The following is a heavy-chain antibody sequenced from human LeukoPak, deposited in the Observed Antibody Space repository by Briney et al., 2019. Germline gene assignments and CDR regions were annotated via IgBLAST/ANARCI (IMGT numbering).Heavy chain of an antibody. V-gene: IGHV4-4*02. CDR2: IYHGGST. D-gene: IGHD3-10*01. CDR1: GDSISNSHW. Sequence: SQTLSLTCAVSGDSISNSHWWSWVRQPPRKGLEWIGEIYHGGSTNFNPSLKSRVTISVDRSNNQFSLRLTSVTAADTAVYYCARGEEHGSGTVHFDYWGQGTLVTVSS. J-gene: IGHJ4*02. CDR3: ARGEEHGSGTVHFDY.